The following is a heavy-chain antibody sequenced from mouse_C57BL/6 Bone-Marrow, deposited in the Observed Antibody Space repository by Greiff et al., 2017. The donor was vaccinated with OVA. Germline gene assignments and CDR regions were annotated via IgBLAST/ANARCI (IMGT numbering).Heavy chain of an antibody. CDR1: GYTFTSYW. J-gene: IGHJ4*01. Sequence: QVQLQQPGAELVMPGASVKLSCKASGYTFTSYWMHWVKQRPGQGLEWIGEIDPSDSYTNYNQKFKGKSTLTVDKSSSTAYMQLSSLTSEDSAVYYCARNSSGYHYYAMDYWGQGTSVTVSS. D-gene: IGHD3-2*02. V-gene: IGHV1-69*01. CDR2: IDPSDSYT. CDR3: ARNSSGYHYYAMDY.